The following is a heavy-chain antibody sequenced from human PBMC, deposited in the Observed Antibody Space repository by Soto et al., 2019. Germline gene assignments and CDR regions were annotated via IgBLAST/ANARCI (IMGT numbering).Heavy chain of an antibody. J-gene: IGHJ4*02. CDR1: GFTFRNYA. V-gene: IGHV3-23*01. CDR3: AKGGVEMATIDYYFDY. Sequence: PGGSLSLSCAASGFTFRNYAMGWVRQAPGKGLEWVSAISGSVGTTFYADSVKGRFTISRDNSKNTLYLQMNSLRAEDTAVYYCAKGGVEMATIDYYFDYWGQGTLVTGSS. CDR2: ISGSVGTT. D-gene: IGHD5-12*01.